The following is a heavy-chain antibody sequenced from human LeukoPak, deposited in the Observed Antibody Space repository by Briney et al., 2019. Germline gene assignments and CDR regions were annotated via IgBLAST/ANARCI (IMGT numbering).Heavy chain of an antibody. CDR1: GFTFSSYW. J-gene: IGHJ4*02. Sequence: GGSLRLSCAASGFTFSSYWMHWVRQAQGKGLVWVSRISNDGSSTSYADSVKGRFTISRDNPKNTLYLQMNSLKTDDTAVYYRTTAWGYYDSTGHYFDYWGQGTLVTVSS. CDR2: ISNDGSST. V-gene: IGHV3-74*01. D-gene: IGHD3-22*01. CDR3: TTAWGYYDSTGHYFDY.